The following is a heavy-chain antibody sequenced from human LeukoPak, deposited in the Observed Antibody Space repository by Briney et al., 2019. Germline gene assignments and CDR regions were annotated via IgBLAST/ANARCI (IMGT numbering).Heavy chain of an antibody. D-gene: IGHD3-22*01. Sequence: ASVKLSRTASGYTFTGFYMHWARQAPGQGLEWMGWINANSRDTKYAQKFQGRVTMTRDTSISTAYMELSRLRSDDTAMYYCAREISGYSDYWGQGTLVTVSS. CDR3: AREISGYSDY. J-gene: IGHJ4*02. V-gene: IGHV1-2*02. CDR2: INANSRDT. CDR1: GYTFTGFY.